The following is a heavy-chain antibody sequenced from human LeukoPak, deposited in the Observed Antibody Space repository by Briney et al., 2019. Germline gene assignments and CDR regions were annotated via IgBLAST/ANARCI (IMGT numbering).Heavy chain of an antibody. CDR3: ASSGSYGYGMDV. Sequence: PGGSLRLSCAVSGFTFSSYWMTWVRQAPGKGREWVANIKQDGREKYYVDSVMGRFIISRDNAKNSLYLQMNSLRAEDTAVYYCASSGSYGYGMDVWGKGTTVSVSS. V-gene: IGHV3-7*03. CDR1: GFTFSSYW. J-gene: IGHJ6*04. CDR2: IKQDGREK. D-gene: IGHD3-10*01.